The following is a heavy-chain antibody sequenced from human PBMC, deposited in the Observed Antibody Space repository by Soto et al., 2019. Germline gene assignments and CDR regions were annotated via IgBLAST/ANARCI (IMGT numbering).Heavy chain of an antibody. D-gene: IGHD6-6*01. CDR3: ARQGDSSSSLDYYYGMDV. CDR1: GFTFSSYA. Sequence: LRLSCAASGFTFSSYAMHWVRQAPGKGLEWVAVISYDGSNKYYADSVKGRFTISRDNSKNTLYLQMNSLRAEDTAVYYCARQGDSSSSLDYYYGMDVWGQGTTVTVSS. V-gene: IGHV3-30-3*01. CDR2: ISYDGSNK. J-gene: IGHJ6*02.